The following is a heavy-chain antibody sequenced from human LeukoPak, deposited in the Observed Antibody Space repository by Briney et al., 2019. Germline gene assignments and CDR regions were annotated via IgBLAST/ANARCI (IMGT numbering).Heavy chain of an antibody. CDR1: GYTFTGYY. V-gene: IGHV1-2*02. CDR3: ARSPLRYDFWSGYFPSASNVRDKHNWFDP. J-gene: IGHJ5*02. Sequence: ASVKVSCKASGYTFTGYYMHWVRQAPGQGLEWMGWINPNSGGTNDAQKFQGRVTMTRDTSISTAYMELSRLRSDDTAVYYCARSPLRYDFWSGYFPSASNVRDKHNWFDPWGQGTLVTVSS. D-gene: IGHD3-3*01. CDR2: INPNSGGT.